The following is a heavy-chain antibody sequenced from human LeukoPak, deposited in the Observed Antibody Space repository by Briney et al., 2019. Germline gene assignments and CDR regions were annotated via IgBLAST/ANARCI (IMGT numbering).Heavy chain of an antibody. D-gene: IGHD3-10*01. CDR2: INSDGSST. CDR3: ARDYYGLFDY. Sequence: PGGSLRPSCSAPGFTFSSYWMHLVRQAPGKGLVWVSRINSDGSSTSYADSVKGRFTISRDNAKNTLYLQMNSLRAEDTAVYYCARDYYGLFDYWGQGTLVTVSS. J-gene: IGHJ4*02. V-gene: IGHV3-74*01. CDR1: GFTFSSYW.